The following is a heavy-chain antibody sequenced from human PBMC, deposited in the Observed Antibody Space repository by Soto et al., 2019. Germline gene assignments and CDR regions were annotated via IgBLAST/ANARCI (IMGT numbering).Heavy chain of an antibody. J-gene: IGHJ6*03. Sequence: SETLSLTYTVSGGSISSYYWSWIRQPPGKGLEWIGYIYYSGSTNYNPSLKSRVTISVDTSKNQFSLKLSSVTAADTAVYYCARHRRDIVVVPAAKLRYYYYYMDVWGKGTTVTVSS. D-gene: IGHD2-2*01. CDR2: IYYSGST. V-gene: IGHV4-59*08. CDR3: ARHRRDIVVVPAAKLRYYYYYMDV. CDR1: GGSISSYY.